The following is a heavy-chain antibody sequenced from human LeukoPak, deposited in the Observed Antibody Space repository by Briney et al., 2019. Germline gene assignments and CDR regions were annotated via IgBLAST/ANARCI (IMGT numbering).Heavy chain of an antibody. CDR1: GFTFSSYG. D-gene: IGHD4-11*01. V-gene: IGHV3-23*05. CDR2: IETGGAST. Sequence: GGSLRLSCAASGFTFSSYGMSWVRQAPGKGLEWVSAIETGGASTYYADSVKGRFSISRDNSKNTLYLQMSSLRAEDTAVYYCARVDDPLTTRYSYWGQGTLVTVSS. CDR3: ARVDDPLTTRYSY. J-gene: IGHJ4*02.